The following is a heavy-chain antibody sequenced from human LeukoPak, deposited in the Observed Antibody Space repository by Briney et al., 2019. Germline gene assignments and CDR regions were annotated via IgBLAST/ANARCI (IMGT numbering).Heavy chain of an antibody. CDR2: INPSGGST. Sequence: GASVKVSCKASGYTFTSYYMHWVRQAPGQGLEWMGIINPSGGSTSYAHKFQGRVTMTRDTSTSTVYMELSSLRSEDTAVYYCAKDLTAGHIGYRMNVFDIWGQGTMVTVSS. D-gene: IGHD2-21*01. J-gene: IGHJ3*02. CDR3: AKDLTAGHIGYRMNVFDI. V-gene: IGHV1-46*01. CDR1: GYTFTSYY.